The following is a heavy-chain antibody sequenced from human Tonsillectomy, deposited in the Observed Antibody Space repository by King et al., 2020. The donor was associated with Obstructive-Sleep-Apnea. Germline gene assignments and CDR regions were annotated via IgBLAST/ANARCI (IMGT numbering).Heavy chain of an antibody. CDR2: ISSGGSTM. J-gene: IGHJ4*02. V-gene: IGHV3-11*01. CDR1: GFTFSDYY. CDR3: ATDWSDMLSGYYPH. D-gene: IGHD3-9*01. Sequence: VQLVESGGGLVKPGGSLRLSCAASGFTFSDYYMSWIRQAPGKGLEWVSYISSGGSTMFYADSVKGRFTISRDNAKNSLYLQMSSLRVEATAVYYCATDWSDMLSGYYPHWGQGTLVTVSS.